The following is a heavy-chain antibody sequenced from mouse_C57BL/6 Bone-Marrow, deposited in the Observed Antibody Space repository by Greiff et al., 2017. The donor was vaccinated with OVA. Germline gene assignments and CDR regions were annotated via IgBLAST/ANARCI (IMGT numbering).Heavy chain of an antibody. D-gene: IGHD1-1*01. J-gene: IGHJ1*03. CDR2: IYWDDDK. V-gene: IGHV8-12*01. CDR3: ARNPSITTVVARYFDV. Sequence: QVTLKESGPGILQSSQTLSLTCSFSGFSLSTSGMGVSWIRQPSGKGLEWLAHIYWDDDKRYNPSLKSRLTISKDTSRNQVFLKITSVDTADTATYYCARNPSITTVVARYFDVWGTGTTVTVSS. CDR1: GFSLSTSGMG.